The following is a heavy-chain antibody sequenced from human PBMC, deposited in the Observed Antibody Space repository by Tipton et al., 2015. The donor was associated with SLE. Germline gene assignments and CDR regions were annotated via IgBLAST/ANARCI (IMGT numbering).Heavy chain of an antibody. CDR1: NGSIGSDY. D-gene: IGHD3-10*01. Sequence: GLVKPSETLSLTCSVSNGSIGSDYWTWIRQPPGKGLEWIGYKYYSGGTNSNPSLRSRVTISIDMSKNQFSLTLSSVTAADTAVYYCARELMVVRGLSRRDAFDIWCQGAMVTVSS. V-gene: IGHV4-59*01. J-gene: IGHJ3*02. CDR3: ARELMVVRGLSRRDAFDI. CDR2: KYYSGGT.